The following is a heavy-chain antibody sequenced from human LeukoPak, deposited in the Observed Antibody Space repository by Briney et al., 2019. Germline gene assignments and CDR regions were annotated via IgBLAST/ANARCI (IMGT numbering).Heavy chain of an antibody. V-gene: IGHV3-74*01. J-gene: IGHJ6*02. CDR3: ARENFYGMDV. Sequence: PGGSLTLSCAASGFTFSRYWMNWVRQAPGKGLVWVSRISSDGSTTRYADSVKGRFTISRDNAKNTMYLQMNSLRAEDTAVYYCARENFYGMDVWGQGTTVTVSS. CDR2: ISSDGSTT. CDR1: GFTFSRYW.